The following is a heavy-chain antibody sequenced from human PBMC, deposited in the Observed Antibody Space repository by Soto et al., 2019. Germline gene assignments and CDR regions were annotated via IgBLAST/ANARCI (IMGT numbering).Heavy chain of an antibody. J-gene: IGHJ4*02. V-gene: IGHV3-23*01. CDR1: GFTVSSYA. D-gene: IGHD2-21*01. Sequence: EMQLLESGGGLVQAGGSLRLSCAASGFTVSSYALNWVRQAPGKGLEWVSGISASTYYADYVKGRFTISRDTSKNTLYLQMNSMRAADTAIYFCAISIYSTRWDYLDSWGQGTRVTVS. CDR2: ISAST. CDR3: AISIYSTRWDYLDS.